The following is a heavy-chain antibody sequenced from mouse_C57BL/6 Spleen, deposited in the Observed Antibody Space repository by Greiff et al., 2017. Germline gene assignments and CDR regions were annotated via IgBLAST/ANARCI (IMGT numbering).Heavy chain of an antibody. D-gene: IGHD2-3*01. Sequence: VQLQQFGPELVKPGASVKMSCKASGYTFTDYNMHWVKQSHGKSLEWIGYINPNNGGTSYNQKFKGKATLTVNKSASTAYMELRCLTSEDSAVYYGLRWLLYFDYWGQGTTLTVSS. CDR1: GYTFTDYN. CDR3: LRWLLYFDY. V-gene: IGHV1-22*01. J-gene: IGHJ2*01. CDR2: INPNNGGT.